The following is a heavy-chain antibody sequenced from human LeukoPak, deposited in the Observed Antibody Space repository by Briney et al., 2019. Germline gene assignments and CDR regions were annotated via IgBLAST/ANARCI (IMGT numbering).Heavy chain of an antibody. Sequence: GGSLRLSCAASGFTVSNNFMSWVRQAPGKGLEWVSVLYGDGSAYYPDSVRGRFTISRDNSKNTLYLQMSSLRSDDTAVYYCARVPEYSSSWRSFDYWGQGTLVTVSS. CDR1: GFTVSNNF. V-gene: IGHV3-53*05. CDR3: ARVPEYSSSWRSFDY. D-gene: IGHD6-13*01. J-gene: IGHJ4*02. CDR2: LYGDGSA.